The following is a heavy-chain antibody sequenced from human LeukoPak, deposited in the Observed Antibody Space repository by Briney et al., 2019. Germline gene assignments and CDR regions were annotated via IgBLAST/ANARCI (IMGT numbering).Heavy chain of an antibody. V-gene: IGHV4-38-2*02. D-gene: IGHD3-3*01. CDR1: GYSISSGYY. Sequence: SETLSLTCTVSGYSISSGYYWGWIRQPPGKGLEWIGSIYHSGSTYYNPSLKSRVTMSVDTSKNQFSLKLSSVTAADTAVYYCASYYYDFWSGSHYYYYMDVWGKGTTVTVSS. CDR2: IYHSGST. CDR3: ASYYYDFWSGSHYYYYMDV. J-gene: IGHJ6*03.